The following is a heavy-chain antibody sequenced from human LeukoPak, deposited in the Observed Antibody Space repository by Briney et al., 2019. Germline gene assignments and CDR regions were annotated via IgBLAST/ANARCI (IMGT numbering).Heavy chain of an antibody. CDR1: GYSISSGHY. CDR3: ATGGTSLNRFDP. V-gene: IGHV4-61*01. Sequence: SGTLSLTCTVSGYSISSGHYWGWIRQPPGKGLEWIGYIYYSGSTNYNPSLKSRVTISVDTSKNQFSLKLSSVTAADTAVYYCATGGTSLNRFDPWGQGTLVTVSS. J-gene: IGHJ5*02. D-gene: IGHD1-1*01. CDR2: IYYSGST.